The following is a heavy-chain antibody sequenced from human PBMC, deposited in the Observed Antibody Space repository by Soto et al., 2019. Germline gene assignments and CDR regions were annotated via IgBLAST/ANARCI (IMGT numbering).Heavy chain of an antibody. CDR3: SRGIPRCRNYFHY. Sequence: GSLGLSCAASGFTFSSYSMNWVRQAPGKGLEWVSSISSSSSYIYYADSVKGRFTISRDNAKNSLYLQMNSLRAEDTAVYYCSRGIPRCRNYFHYCGQGTLVTVSS. V-gene: IGHV3-21*01. CDR2: ISSSSSYI. CDR1: GFTFSSYS. D-gene: IGHD2-2*02. J-gene: IGHJ4*02.